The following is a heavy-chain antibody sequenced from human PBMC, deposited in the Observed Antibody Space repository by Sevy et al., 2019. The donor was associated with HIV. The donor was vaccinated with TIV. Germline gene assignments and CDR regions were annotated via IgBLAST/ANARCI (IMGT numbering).Heavy chain of an antibody. CDR1: GFVFEDFA. CDR3: VRDMPPTLGTGHNWFDF. CDR2: VTGDGSKK. V-gene: IGHV3-9*01. Sequence: GGSLRLSCVASGFVFEDFAVHWVRRSPGKGLEWVSGVTGDGSKKFYEVSVKGRFSISRDNARNSLYLQMNNVKFDDTALYYCVRDMPPTLGTGHNWFDFWGQGTLVTVSS. J-gene: IGHJ5*01.